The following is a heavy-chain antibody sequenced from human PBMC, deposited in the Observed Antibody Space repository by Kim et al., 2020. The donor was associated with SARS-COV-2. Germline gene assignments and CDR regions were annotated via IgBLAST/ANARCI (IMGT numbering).Heavy chain of an antibody. J-gene: IGHJ3*02. Sequence: SRVTISVDTSKNQFSLKLSSVTAADTAVYYCARVEYCSSTSCYASAFDIWGQGTMVTVSS. CDR3: ARVEYCSSTSCYASAFDI. V-gene: IGHV4-59*01. D-gene: IGHD2-2*01.